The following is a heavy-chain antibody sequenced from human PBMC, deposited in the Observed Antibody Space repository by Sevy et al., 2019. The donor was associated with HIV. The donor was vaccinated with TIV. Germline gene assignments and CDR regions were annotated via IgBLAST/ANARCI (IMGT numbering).Heavy chain of an antibody. CDR2: IYYSGST. D-gene: IGHD3-10*01. J-gene: IGHJ5*02. V-gene: IGHV4-59*01. CDR3: ARGHPYYYGSGSYPNWFDP. Sequence: SETLSLTCTVSGGSISSYYWSWIRQPPGKGLEWIGDIYYSGSTNYNPSLKSRVPISVDTSRNQFALKLSSLTAADTAVYYCARGHPYYYGSGSYPNWFDPWGQGTLVTVSS. CDR1: GGSISSYY.